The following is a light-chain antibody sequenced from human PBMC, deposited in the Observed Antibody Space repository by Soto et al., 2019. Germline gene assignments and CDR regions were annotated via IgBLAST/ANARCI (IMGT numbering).Light chain of an antibody. CDR1: SSDVGGYDH. J-gene: IGLJ2*01. CDR3: SSYTSSSTV. CDR2: DVS. Sequence: QAVVTQPASVSGSPGQSITISCTGTSSDVGGYDHVSWYQQYAGKAPKLMIYDVSSRPSGVSNRFSGSKSGNTASLTISGLQVEDEADYYCSSYTSSSTVFGGGTKLTVL. V-gene: IGLV2-14*01.